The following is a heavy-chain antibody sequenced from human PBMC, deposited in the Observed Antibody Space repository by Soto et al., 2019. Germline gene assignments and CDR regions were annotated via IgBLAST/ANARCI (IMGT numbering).Heavy chain of an antibody. Sequence: QVQLVQSGAEVKKPGASVKVSCKAAGYTVTGYYMHWVRQAPGQGLERMGWINPNRGGTNYAQKIQGRVTMTRDTSISTAYMELSRLRSDDTAVYYCARGGRLRLGELSSDWYFDLWGRGTLVTVSS. CDR3: ARGGRLRLGELSSDWYFDL. CDR2: INPNRGGT. D-gene: IGHD3-16*02. J-gene: IGHJ2*01. CDR1: GYTVTGYY. V-gene: IGHV1-2*02.